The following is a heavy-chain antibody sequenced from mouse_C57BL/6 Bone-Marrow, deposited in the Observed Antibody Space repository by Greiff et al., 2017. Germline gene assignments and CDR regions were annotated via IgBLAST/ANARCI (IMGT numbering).Heavy chain of an antibody. CDR1: GFSLSTFGMG. D-gene: IGHD2-5*01. V-gene: IGHV8-8*01. CDR2: TWWDDDK. Sequence: QVTLKVSGPGILQPSQTLSLTCSFSGFSLSTFGMGVGWIRQPSGKGLEWLAHTWWDDDKSYNPALKSRLSISKDTSKNQVFLKIANVDTADTATYYCARMAYYSNYVPWFAYWGQGTLVTVSA. J-gene: IGHJ3*01. CDR3: ARMAYYSNYVPWFAY.